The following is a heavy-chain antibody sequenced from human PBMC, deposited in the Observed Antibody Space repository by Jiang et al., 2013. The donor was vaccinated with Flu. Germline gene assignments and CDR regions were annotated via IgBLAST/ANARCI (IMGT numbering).Heavy chain of an antibody. D-gene: IGHD6-13*01. V-gene: IGHV4-39*01. Sequence: SLTCTVSGGSISSSSYYWGWIRQPPGKGLEWIGSIYYSGSTYYNPSLKSRVTISVDTSKNQFSLKLSSVTAADTAVYYCARQGGSSWYDVFYYGMDVWGQGTTVTVSS. CDR3: ARQGGSSWYDVFYYGMDV. CDR1: GGSISSSSYY. J-gene: IGHJ6*02. CDR2: IYYSGST.